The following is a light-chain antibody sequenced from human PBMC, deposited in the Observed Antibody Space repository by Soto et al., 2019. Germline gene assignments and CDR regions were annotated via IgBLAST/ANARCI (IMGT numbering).Light chain of an antibody. Sequence: QSVLTQPASVSGSPGQSITISCTGTSGDIGNYNLISWYQHHPGKAPKVIIFEATKRPSDISSRFSASKSGNTASLTISGLLAEDEADYYCCSYAGRASVIFGGGIKLTVL. CDR1: SGDIGNYNL. CDR2: EAT. CDR3: CSYAGRASVI. J-gene: IGLJ2*01. V-gene: IGLV2-23*01.